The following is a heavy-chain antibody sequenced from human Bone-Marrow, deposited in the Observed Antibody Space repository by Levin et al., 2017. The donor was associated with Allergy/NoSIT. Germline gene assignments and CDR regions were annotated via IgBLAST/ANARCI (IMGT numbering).Heavy chain of an antibody. V-gene: IGHV3-11*01. CDR3: ARDRGYSGYDAEFDY. D-gene: IGHD5-12*01. J-gene: IGHJ4*02. CDR1: GFTFSDYY. Sequence: GGSLRLSCAASGFTFSDYYMSWVRQAPGKGLEWVAYISSSGLSTMYADSVKGRFTISRDNVKNSLYVQMNSLRVEDTAVYYCARDRGYSGYDAEFDYWGQGTLVTVSS. CDR2: ISSSGLST.